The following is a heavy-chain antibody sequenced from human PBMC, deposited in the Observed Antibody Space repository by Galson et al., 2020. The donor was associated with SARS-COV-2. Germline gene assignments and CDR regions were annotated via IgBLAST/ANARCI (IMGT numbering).Heavy chain of an antibody. D-gene: IGHD3-3*01. V-gene: IGHV4-4*02. CDR1: GGSISTGW. J-gene: IGHJ5*02. CDR2: MSHTGST. Sequence: SETLSLTCVVSGGSISTGWWSWVRQSPGKGLQWIGEMSHTGSTNYNPSLRSRVAISVDKSNDQFSLKLSSVTAADTAVYYCVSNSRPVAVVGFLDLWGQGALVNVSS. CDR3: VSNSRPVAVVGFLDL.